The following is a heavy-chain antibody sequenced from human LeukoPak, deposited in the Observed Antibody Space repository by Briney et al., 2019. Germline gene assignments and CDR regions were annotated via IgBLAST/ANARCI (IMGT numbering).Heavy chain of an antibody. J-gene: IGHJ4*02. CDR3: AKSLAVPGSPDQ. CDR2: VSGSGGNT. V-gene: IGHV3-23*01. D-gene: IGHD6-19*01. Sequence: GGSLRLSCAASGFTFTYSAMTWVRQAPGKGLGWVSTVSGSGGNTYYADSVKGRFTISRDNSENTVSLQMNSLRAQDTAFYYCAKSLAVPGSPDQWGQGTLVTVSS. CDR1: GFTFTYSA.